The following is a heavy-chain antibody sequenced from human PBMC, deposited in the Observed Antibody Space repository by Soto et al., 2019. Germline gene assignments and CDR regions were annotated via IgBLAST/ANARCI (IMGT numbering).Heavy chain of an antibody. D-gene: IGHD2-15*01. V-gene: IGHV3-23*01. Sequence: EVQLLESGGGLDQPGGSLRLSCAASGSTFSTYAMTWVRQAPGKGLKWVSAISGSGGSSYYEDSVKGRFTISRDNSKNTLYLQMNSLRAEHTAVYYCARQAIVVMVAATDWSFDLWGRGTLVIVSS. J-gene: IGHJ2*01. CDR3: ARQAIVVMVAATDWSFDL. CDR1: GSTFSTYA. CDR2: ISGSGGSS.